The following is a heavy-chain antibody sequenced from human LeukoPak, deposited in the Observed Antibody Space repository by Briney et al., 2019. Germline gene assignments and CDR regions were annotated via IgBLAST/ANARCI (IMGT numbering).Heavy chain of an antibody. CDR3: AREGRGYSYGYIDY. J-gene: IGHJ4*02. V-gene: IGHV4-34*01. CDR2: IYHSGST. D-gene: IGHD5-18*01. Sequence: SETLSLTCAVYGGSFSGYYWSWIRQPPGKGLEWIGYIYHSGSTYYNPSLKSRATISVDRSKNQFSLKLSSVTAADTAVYYCAREGRGYSYGYIDYWGQGTLVTVSS. CDR1: GGSFSGYY.